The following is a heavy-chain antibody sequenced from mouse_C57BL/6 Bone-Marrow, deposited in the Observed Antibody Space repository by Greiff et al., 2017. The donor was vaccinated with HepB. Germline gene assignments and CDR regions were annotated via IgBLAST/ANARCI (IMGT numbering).Heavy chain of an antibody. J-gene: IGHJ2*01. CDR3: AHWDG. CDR1: GYTFTSYW. V-gene: IGHV1-53*01. CDR2: INPSNGGT. D-gene: IGHD4-1*01. Sequence: QVQLQQPGTELVKPGASVKLSCKASGYTFTSYWMHWVKQRHGKGLEWIGNINPSNGGTNYNEKCKSKATLTVDKSSSTAYMQLSSLTSEDSAVYYRAHWDGWGQGTTLTVSS.